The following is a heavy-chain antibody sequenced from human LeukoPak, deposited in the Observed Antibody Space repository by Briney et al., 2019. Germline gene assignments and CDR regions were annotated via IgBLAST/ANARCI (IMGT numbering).Heavy chain of an antibody. CDR1: GESISDYY. J-gene: IGHJ4*02. CDR3: VRATAAGSGRAFDY. Sequence: SETLFLTCAVYGESISDYYWTWIRQFPGKGLEWIGEIHHSKGTNYNPSLKSRLTMSVDRSKNQFSLKLSSVTAADTAIYYCVRATAAGSGRAFDYWAQGSLVPVSS. V-gene: IGHV4-34*01. D-gene: IGHD3-10*01. CDR2: IHHSKGT.